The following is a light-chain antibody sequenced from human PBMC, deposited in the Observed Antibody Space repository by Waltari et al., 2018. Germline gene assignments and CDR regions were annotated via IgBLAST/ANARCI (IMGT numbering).Light chain of an antibody. CDR2: EVN. Sequence: QSALTQPHDASGSAGQEGTISCNGTSSDVGGYDYVSWYQQHPGKAPKLMIYEVNKLPSGVPDRFSGSKSGNTASLTFSGLQAEDEADYYCSSYAGSTLMFGGGTKLTVL. CDR3: SSYAGSTLM. J-gene: IGLJ3*02. CDR1: SSDVGGYDY. V-gene: IGLV2-8*01.